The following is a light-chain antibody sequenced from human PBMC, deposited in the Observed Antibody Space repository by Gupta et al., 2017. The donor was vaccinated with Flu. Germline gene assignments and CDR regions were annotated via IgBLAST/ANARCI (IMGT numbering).Light chain of an antibody. CDR3: SAVTSTSADV. V-gene: IGLV2-14*01. J-gene: IGLJ1*01. CDR1: SDDIGRYNY. CDR2: EVT. Sequence: SISISCTGSSDDIGRYNYVSWYQHDPGTAPNVIIYEVTKRPAGVSNRFSGSKSGNTASLTISGLQDEDAADYYCSAVTSTSADVFGTGTKVTVL.